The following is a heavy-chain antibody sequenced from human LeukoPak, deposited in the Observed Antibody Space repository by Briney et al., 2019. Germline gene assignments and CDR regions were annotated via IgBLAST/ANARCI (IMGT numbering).Heavy chain of an antibody. CDR2: IKHDGSEK. Sequence: GGSLRLSCAASGFTFSTYWMSWVRQAPGKGLEGVANIKHDGSEKYYVDSVKGRFTISRDNATNSLYLQMKSLSAESRAVYYCARAFITGIDYFAYWGQGTLVTVSS. V-gene: IGHV3-7*01. J-gene: IGHJ4*02. CDR3: ARAFITGIDYFAY. CDR1: GFTFSTYW. D-gene: IGHD1-20*01.